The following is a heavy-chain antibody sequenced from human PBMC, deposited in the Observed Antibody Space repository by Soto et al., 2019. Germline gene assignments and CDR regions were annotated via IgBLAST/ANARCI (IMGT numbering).Heavy chain of an antibody. V-gene: IGHV4-4*07. CDR1: GVSITDFY. CDR2: VYSGGSS. J-gene: IGHJ3*02. CDR3: AVGEPPI. Sequence: QVQLQESGPGLVRPSETLSLTCTVSGVSITDFYWSWIRQPAGKGLEWIGRVYSGGSSTYNPSLKSRVTMSVDTSKNHFSLNLTSVTAADTAVYYCAVGEPPIWGQGTAVIVSS.